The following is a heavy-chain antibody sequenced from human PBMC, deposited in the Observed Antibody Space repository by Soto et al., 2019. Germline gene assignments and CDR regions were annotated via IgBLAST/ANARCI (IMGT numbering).Heavy chain of an antibody. CDR1: GGSFSGYY. Sequence: SETLSLTCAVYGGSFSGYYWSWIRQPPGKGLEWIGEINHSGSTNYNPSLKSRVTISVDTSKNQFSLKLSSVTAADTAVYYFARGARVVPAALVDTAMVDFDYWGQGTLVTVSS. D-gene: IGHD5-18*01. CDR2: INHSGST. V-gene: IGHV4-34*01. CDR3: ARGARVVPAALVDTAMVDFDY. J-gene: IGHJ4*02.